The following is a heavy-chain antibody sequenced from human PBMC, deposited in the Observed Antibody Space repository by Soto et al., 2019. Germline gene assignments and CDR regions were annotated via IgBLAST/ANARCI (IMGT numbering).Heavy chain of an antibody. J-gene: IGHJ5*02. Sequence: ASVKVSCKASGYTFTGYYMHWVRQAPGQGLEWMGWINPNSGGTNYAQKFQGWVTMTRDTSISTAYMELSRLRSDDTAVYYCARVDSSSWVNWFDPWGQGTLVTVSS. CDR2: INPNSGGT. CDR3: ARVDSSSWVNWFDP. CDR1: GYTFTGYY. D-gene: IGHD6-13*01. V-gene: IGHV1-2*04.